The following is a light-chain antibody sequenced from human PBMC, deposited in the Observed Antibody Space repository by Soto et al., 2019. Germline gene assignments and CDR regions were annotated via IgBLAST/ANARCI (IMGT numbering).Light chain of an antibody. V-gene: IGKV1-39*01. CDR3: QQTHSTPWT. CDR1: QTITTY. J-gene: IGKJ1*01. Sequence: DIQMTQSPSSLSASVGDRVTISCRASQTITTYFNWYQQKTGKAPQLLIYGASILQSGVPSRFTGSGSGTDFTLTISSLQPEDFATYHCQQTHSTPWTFGQGTKVEIK. CDR2: GAS.